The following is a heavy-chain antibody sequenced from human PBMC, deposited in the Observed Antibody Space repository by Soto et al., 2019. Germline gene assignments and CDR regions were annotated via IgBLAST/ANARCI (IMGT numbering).Heavy chain of an antibody. CDR2: FYYSGST. D-gene: IGHD3-22*01. CDR3: ARLSYYDSREDY. Sequence: SETLSLTCTVSGGSISSSSYYWGWIRQPPGQGLEWIGSFYYSGSTYYNPSLKSRVTISVDTSKNQFSLKLSPVTAADTAVYYCARLSYYDSREDYWGQGTLVTVSS. CDR1: GGSISSSSYY. J-gene: IGHJ4*02. V-gene: IGHV4-39*01.